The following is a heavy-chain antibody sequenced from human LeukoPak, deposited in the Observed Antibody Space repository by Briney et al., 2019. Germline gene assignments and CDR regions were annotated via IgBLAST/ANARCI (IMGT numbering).Heavy chain of an antibody. V-gene: IGHV3-23*01. CDR3: AKEAGYSGYDYQDY. J-gene: IGHJ4*02. CDR2: IGGSGYST. Sequence: GDSLPLSRAASGFTFSSYALSLVRQAPGKGPELVSAIGGSGYSTYYADSVKRRFTISRDNSKNTLYLRMNSLRAEDTAVYYCAKEAGYSGYDYQDYWGQGTLVTVSS. CDR1: GFTFSSYA. D-gene: IGHD5-12*01.